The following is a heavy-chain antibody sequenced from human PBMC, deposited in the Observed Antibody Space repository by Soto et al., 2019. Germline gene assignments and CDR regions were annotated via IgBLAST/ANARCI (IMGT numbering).Heavy chain of an antibody. D-gene: IGHD1-26*01. Sequence: QVQLQESGPGLVKPSQTLSLTCTVSGASISSGDYYWSWIRQPPGKGLEWIGYIYYSGSTYYNPXLTXXXTLSVATSKNXXSXKXXSVAAADTAVYYCARDRGSYPPWRLRPYYYYGMDVWGQGTTVTVSS. CDR1: GASISSGDYY. CDR3: ARDRGSYPPWRLRPYYYYGMDV. J-gene: IGHJ6*02. V-gene: IGHV4-30-4*01. CDR2: IYYSGST.